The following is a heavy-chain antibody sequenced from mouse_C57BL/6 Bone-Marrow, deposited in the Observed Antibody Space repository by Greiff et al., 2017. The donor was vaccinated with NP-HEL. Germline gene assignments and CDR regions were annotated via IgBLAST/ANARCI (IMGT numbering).Heavy chain of an antibody. CDR2: IYPGSGST. D-gene: IGHD1-1*01. V-gene: IGHV1-55*01. Sequence: VQLQQPGAELVKPGASVKMSCKASGYTFTSYWITWVKQRPGQGLEWIGDIYPGSGSTNYNEKFKSKATLTVDTSSSTAYMQHSRLTSEDSAVYYSARCVLLRYYAMDYWGQGTSVTVSS. J-gene: IGHJ4*01. CDR1: GYTFTSYW. CDR3: ARCVLLRYYAMDY.